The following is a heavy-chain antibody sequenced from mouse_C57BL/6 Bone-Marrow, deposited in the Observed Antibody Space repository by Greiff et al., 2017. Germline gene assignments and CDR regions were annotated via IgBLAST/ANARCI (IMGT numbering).Heavy chain of an antibody. J-gene: IGHJ4*01. Sequence: EVKLVESGGGLVQPGGSLKLSCAASGFTFSDYGMAWVRQAPRKGPEWVAFISNLAYSIYYADTVTGRFTISRENAKNTLYLEMRSLRSEDTAMYYCARQEEIYYYGSSYYAMDYWGQGTSVTVSS. V-gene: IGHV5-15*01. CDR1: GFTFSDYG. D-gene: IGHD1-1*01. CDR2: ISNLAYSI. CDR3: ARQEEIYYYGSSYYAMDY.